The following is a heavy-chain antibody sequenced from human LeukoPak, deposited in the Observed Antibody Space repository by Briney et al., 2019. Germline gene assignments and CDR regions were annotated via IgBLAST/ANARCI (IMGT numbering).Heavy chain of an antibody. CDR2: IYYSGST. CDR3: ARLTYYDILTGYYFDY. CDR1: GGSISSCY. D-gene: IGHD3-9*01. Sequence: SETLSLTCTVSGGSISSCYWSWIRQPPGKGLEWIGYIYYSGSTNYNPSLKSRVTISVDTSKNQFSLKLSSVTAADTAVYYCARLTYYDILTGYYFDYWGQGTLVTVSS. V-gene: IGHV4-59*01. J-gene: IGHJ4*02.